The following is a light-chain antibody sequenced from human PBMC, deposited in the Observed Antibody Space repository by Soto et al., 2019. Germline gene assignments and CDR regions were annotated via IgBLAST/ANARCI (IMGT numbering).Light chain of an antibody. CDR2: AAS. J-gene: IGKJ3*01. Sequence: DIQMTQSPSSLSASVGDRVTITCRASQSISSHLNWYQQKPGKAPKLLIYAASTLQSGVPSRFSGSGSGTDFTLTISSLQHEDFATYYCQQSYNTPFTFGPGTKVDFK. CDR3: QQSYNTPFT. CDR1: QSISSH. V-gene: IGKV1-39*01.